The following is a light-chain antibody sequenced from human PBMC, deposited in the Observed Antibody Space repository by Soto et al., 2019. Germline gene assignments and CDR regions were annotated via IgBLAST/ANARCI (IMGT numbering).Light chain of an antibody. V-gene: IGKV1-39*01. CDR2: AAS. Sequence: DIQMTQSPSSLSASVGDRVTITCRASQSISYYLNWYQQKPGRAPKLLIYAASSLPSGVPSRFSGSGSGTDFTLTISSLQPEDFATYYCQQSYSTPFTFGPGTQVDIK. J-gene: IGKJ3*01. CDR1: QSISYY. CDR3: QQSYSTPFT.